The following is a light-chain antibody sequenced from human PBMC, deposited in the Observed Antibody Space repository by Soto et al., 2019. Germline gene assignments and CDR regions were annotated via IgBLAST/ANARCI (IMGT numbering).Light chain of an antibody. Sequence: QSALTQPASLSGSPGQSITISCTGTSSDIGAYDYVSWFQQHPGKAPKIMISEVNNRPSGVSNRFSGSKSGNTAYLTISGLEVEDEAEYFGFSFTTTGTHVFGTGTKVTVL. J-gene: IGLJ1*01. V-gene: IGLV2-14*01. CDR2: EVN. CDR3: FSFTTTGTHV. CDR1: SSDIGAYDY.